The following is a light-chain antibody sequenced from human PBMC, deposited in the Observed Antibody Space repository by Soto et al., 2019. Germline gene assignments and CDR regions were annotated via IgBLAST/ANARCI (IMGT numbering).Light chain of an antibody. Sequence: VLTQSPSTLSLFPGEPATPSCRASQSIHTSLAWYQQKSGKPPRLVIYDSTLRANGVPDRFSGSGSGTDFTLTISRLEPEDFAVYYCQQYGRSGTLGQGTTVDI. CDR1: QSIHTS. J-gene: IGKJ1*01. CDR3: QQYGRSGT. V-gene: IGKV3-20*01. CDR2: DST.